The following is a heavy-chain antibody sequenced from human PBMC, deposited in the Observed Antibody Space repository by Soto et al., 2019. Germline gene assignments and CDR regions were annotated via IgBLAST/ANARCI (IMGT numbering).Heavy chain of an antibody. CDR2: IYSGGST. V-gene: IGHV3-53*04. Sequence: GGSLRLSCAASGFTVSSNYMSWVRQAPGKGLEWVSVIYSGGSTYYADSVKGRFTISRHNSKNTLYLQMNSLRAEDTAVYYCARSSRPKNYYYYYYMDVWGKGTTVTVSS. CDR3: ARSSRPKNYYYYYYMDV. J-gene: IGHJ6*03. CDR1: GFTVSSNY.